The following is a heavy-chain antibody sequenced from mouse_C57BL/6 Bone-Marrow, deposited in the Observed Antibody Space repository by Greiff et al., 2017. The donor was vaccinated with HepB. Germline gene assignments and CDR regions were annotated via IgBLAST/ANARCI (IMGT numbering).Heavy chain of an antibody. CDR1: GYTFTSYW. D-gene: IGHD4-1*01. CDR2: IYPGSGST. J-gene: IGHJ3*01. CDR3: ASWDYPWFAY. Sequence: QVHVKQPGAELVKPGASVKMSCKASGYTFTSYWITWVKQRPGQGLEWIGDIYPGSGSTNYNEKFKSKATLTVDTSSSTAYMQLSSLTSEDSAVYYCASWDYPWFAYWGQGTLVTVSA. V-gene: IGHV1-55*01.